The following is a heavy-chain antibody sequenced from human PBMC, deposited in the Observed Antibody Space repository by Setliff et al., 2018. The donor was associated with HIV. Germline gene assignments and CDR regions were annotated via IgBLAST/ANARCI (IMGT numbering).Heavy chain of an antibody. CDR2: IYYSGTT. Sequence: SETLSLTCTVSGDSISSSTFYWGWIRQPPGKGLEWIGSIYYSGTTYYNPSLKSRVTISVDTSRNHFSLKLISVTAADTAVYYCAREITYDYVWGSFRQVAFDIWGQGTLVT. V-gene: IGHV4-39*07. D-gene: IGHD3-16*01. CDR3: AREITYDYVWGSFRQVAFDI. J-gene: IGHJ3*02. CDR1: GDSISSSTFY.